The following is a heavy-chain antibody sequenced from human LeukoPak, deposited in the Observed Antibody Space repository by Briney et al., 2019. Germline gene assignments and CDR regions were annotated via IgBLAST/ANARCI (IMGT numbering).Heavy chain of an antibody. J-gene: IGHJ5*02. D-gene: IGHD3-22*01. CDR3: ARDSSPWYYYDRSGSNGFDP. CDR1: GFTFSSYA. CDR2: IGAGGTFT. V-gene: IGHV3-23*01. Sequence: PGGSLRLSCTASGFTFSSYAMNWVRQAPGKGLEWVSGIGAGGTFTYYADSVKGRFTISRDNSKNTLFLQMNSLRAEDTAVYYCARDSSPWYYYDRSGSNGFDPWGQGTLVTVSS.